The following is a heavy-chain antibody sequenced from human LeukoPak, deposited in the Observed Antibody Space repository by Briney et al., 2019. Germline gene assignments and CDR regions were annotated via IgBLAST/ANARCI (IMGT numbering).Heavy chain of an antibody. CDR2: IYHSGST. CDR1: GYSISSGYY. J-gene: IGHJ4*02. Sequence: NPSETLSLTCAVSGYSISSGYYWGWIRQPPGKGLEWIGSIYHSGSTYYNPSLKSRVTISVDTPKNQFSLKLSSVTAADTAVYYCARRYYDFWSGYCDYWGQGTLVTVSS. D-gene: IGHD3-3*01. CDR3: ARRYYDFWSGYCDY. V-gene: IGHV4-38-2*01.